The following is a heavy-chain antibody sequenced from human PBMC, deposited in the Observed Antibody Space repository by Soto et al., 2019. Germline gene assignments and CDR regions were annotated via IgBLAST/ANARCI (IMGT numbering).Heavy chain of an antibody. V-gene: IGHV3-23*01. CDR1: GFSFSSNA. Sequence: EVQLLESGGGVVQPGGSLRLSCAASGFSFSSNAMTWVRQAPGQGLEWVSTIGSGGTTYYADSVKGRFTISRDNSKNTQSLQMNSLRVEDTGVYYCAKLGFCSGGTCHLDYYNGVDVWGQGITVTVSS. J-gene: IGHJ6*02. D-gene: IGHD2-15*01. CDR2: IGSGGTT. CDR3: AKLGFCSGGTCHLDYYNGVDV.